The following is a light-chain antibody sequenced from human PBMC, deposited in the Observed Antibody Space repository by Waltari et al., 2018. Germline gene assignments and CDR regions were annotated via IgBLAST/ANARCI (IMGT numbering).Light chain of an antibody. CDR2: STD. CDR1: MSNVGGGG. V-gene: IGLV1-44*01. Sequence: QSLLTQAPSASGTPGQRVTVPCSGSMSNVGGGGLGWYQQVPGEAPKLLIYSTDARPSGVPDRFSGSKSGTSASLAIRGLRSEDEGDYYCASWDSGLKAYVFGTGTKVTAL. J-gene: IGLJ1*01. CDR3: ASWDSGLKAYV.